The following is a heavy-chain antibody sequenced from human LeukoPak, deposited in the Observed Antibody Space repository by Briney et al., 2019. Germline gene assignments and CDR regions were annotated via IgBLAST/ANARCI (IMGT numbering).Heavy chain of an antibody. CDR2: TYYSGST. V-gene: IGHV4-39*01. D-gene: IGHD5-18*01. Sequence: SETLSLTCTVSGGSISSSSYYWGWIRQPPGKGLEWIGSTYYSGSTYYNPSLKSRVTISVDTSKNQFSLKLSSVTAADTAVYYCARGFPVTRGYSYGPIDYWGQGTLVTVSS. CDR1: GGSISSSSYY. CDR3: ARGFPVTRGYSYGPIDY. J-gene: IGHJ4*02.